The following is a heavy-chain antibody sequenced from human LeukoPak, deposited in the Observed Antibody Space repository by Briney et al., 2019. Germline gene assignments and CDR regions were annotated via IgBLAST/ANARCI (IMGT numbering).Heavy chain of an antibody. CDR1: GGSISSYY. J-gene: IGHJ5*02. CDR2: IYYSGST. CDR3: ARGHSGRDWFDP. D-gene: IGHD5-12*01. V-gene: IGHV4-59*01. Sequence: SETLSLTCTVSGGSISSYYWSWIRQPPGKGLEWIGYIYYSGSTNYNPSLKSRVTISVDTSKNQFSLKLSSLTAADTAVYYCARGHSGRDWFDPWGQGTLVTVSS.